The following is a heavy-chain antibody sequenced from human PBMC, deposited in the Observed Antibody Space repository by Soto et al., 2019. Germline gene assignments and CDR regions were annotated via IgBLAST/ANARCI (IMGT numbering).Heavy chain of an antibody. V-gene: IGHV2-5*02. Sequence: QITLNESGPTVVRPTETLTLTCRFSGFSLTTSGVGVGWIRQSPGKAPEWLALIYWDDAKPYSASLKSRLTLTKETSKNQVVLTVSDLDPTDTATYYCAHRVLRTVFGLVTTTAIYFDFWGQGTPVAVSS. J-gene: IGHJ4*02. D-gene: IGHD3-3*01. CDR2: IYWDDAK. CDR3: AHRVLRTVFGLVTTTAIYFDF. CDR1: GFSLTTSGVG.